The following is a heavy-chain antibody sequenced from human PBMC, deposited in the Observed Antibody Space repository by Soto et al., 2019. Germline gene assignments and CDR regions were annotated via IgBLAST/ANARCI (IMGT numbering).Heavy chain of an antibody. CDR3: ATLTKYDILTGFYPC. CDR1: GFTVNSNY. J-gene: IGHJ4*02. V-gene: IGHV3-66*01. Sequence: EGSLRLPCAASGFTVNSNYMSWVRQAPGKGLEWVSVIYSDGSTYYADSVKGRFIISRDNSNNTLYFQMNSLRAEDTAVYYCATLTKYDILTGFYPCWGQGTLVTVSS. CDR2: IYSDGST. D-gene: IGHD3-9*01.